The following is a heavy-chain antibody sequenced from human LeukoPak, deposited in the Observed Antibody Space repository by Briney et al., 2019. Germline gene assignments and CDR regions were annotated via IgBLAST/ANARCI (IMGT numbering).Heavy chain of an antibody. V-gene: IGHV1-2*02. CDR3: ARPHRDRPVRYFDWLVGYFDY. CDR1: GYTFIGYY. Sequence: ASVKVSCEASGYTFIGYYMHWVRQAPGQGLEWMGWINSNSGGTNYAQKFQGRVTMTRDTSISTAYMELSRLRSDDTAVYYCARPHRDRPVRYFDWLVGYFDYWGQGTLVTVSS. J-gene: IGHJ4*02. CDR2: INSNSGGT. D-gene: IGHD3-9*01.